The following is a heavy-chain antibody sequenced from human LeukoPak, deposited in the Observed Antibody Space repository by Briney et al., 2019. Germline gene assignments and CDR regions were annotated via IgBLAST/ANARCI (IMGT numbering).Heavy chain of an antibody. CDR1: GGSISSGGYY. J-gene: IGHJ5*02. Sequence: PSETLSLTCTVSGGSISSGGYYWSWIRQHPGTGLEWIGYIYYSGSTYHNPSLKSRVTISVDTSKNQFSLKLSSVTAADTAVYYCARGRLRWYRLFSNWFDPWGQGTLVTVSS. V-gene: IGHV4-31*03. CDR2: IYYSGST. D-gene: IGHD4-23*01. CDR3: ARGRLRWYRLFSNWFDP.